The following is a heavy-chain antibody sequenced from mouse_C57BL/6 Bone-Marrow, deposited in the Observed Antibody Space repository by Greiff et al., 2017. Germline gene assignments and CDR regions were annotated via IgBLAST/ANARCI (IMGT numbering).Heavy chain of an antibody. CDR3: ARHERYYDYEGYYDY. CDR1: GYIFTEYT. CDR2: FYPGSGSI. D-gene: IGHD2-4*01. Sequence: VQLQQSGAELVKPGASVKLSCKASGYIFTEYTIHWVKQRSGQGLEWIGWFYPGSGSIKYNERFKDKATLTADKSSNTVYMELSRMTSEDSAVYFCARHERYYDYEGYYDYWGQGTTPTVSS. V-gene: IGHV1-62-2*01. J-gene: IGHJ2*01.